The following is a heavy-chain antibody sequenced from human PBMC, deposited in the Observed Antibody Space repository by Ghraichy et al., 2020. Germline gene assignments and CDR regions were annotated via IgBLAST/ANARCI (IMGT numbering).Heavy chain of an antibody. D-gene: IGHD5-24*01. CDR2: ISGSGGST. CDR1: GFTFSSYA. Sequence: GGSLRLSCAASGFTFSSYAMSWVRQAPGKGLEWVSAISGSGGSTYYADSVKGRFTTSRDNSKNTLYLQMNSLRAEDTAVYYCAKSSGRDYYFDYWGQGTLVTVSS. CDR3: AKSSGRDYYFDY. J-gene: IGHJ4*02. V-gene: IGHV3-23*01.